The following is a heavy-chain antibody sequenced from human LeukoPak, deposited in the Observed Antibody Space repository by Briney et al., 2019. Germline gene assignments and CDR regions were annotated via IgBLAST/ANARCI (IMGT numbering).Heavy chain of an antibody. CDR3: ASCITMVYYYGMDV. Sequence: PGGSLRLSCAASGFTVSSNYMSWVRQAPGKGLEWVSVIYSGGSTYYADSAKGRFTISRDNSKNTLYLQMNSLRAEDTAVYYCASCITMVYYYGMDVWGQGTTVTVSS. J-gene: IGHJ6*02. CDR1: GFTVSSNY. D-gene: IGHD3-10*01. V-gene: IGHV3-66*02. CDR2: IYSGGST.